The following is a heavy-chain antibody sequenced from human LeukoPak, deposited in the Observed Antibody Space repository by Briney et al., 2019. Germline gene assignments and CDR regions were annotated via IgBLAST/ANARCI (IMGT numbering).Heavy chain of an antibody. J-gene: IGHJ4*02. V-gene: IGHV3-11*01. Sequence: GGSLRLSCAASGFTFSDYNMRWIRQAPGRGLEWVSYISSSGSTKYYADSVKGRFTISRDNAKNSLYLQMNSLRAEDTAVYYCARDGVLRHFDWLYYFDYWGQGTLVTVSS. CDR2: ISSSGSTK. CDR3: ARDGVLRHFDWLYYFDY. CDR1: GFTFSDYN. D-gene: IGHD3-9*01.